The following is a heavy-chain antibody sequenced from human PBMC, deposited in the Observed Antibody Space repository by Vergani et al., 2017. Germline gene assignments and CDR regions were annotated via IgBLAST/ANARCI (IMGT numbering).Heavy chain of an antibody. J-gene: IGHJ4*02. D-gene: IGHD2-15*01. CDR1: GFTFSSYS. CDR3: AKSHHYCSVKNCYSYSDY. V-gene: IGHV3-21*01. Sequence: EVHLLESGGGLVQSGGSLRLSCAASGFTFSSYSMNWVRQAPGKGLEWVSSISSSSSYIYYADSVKGRFTISRDNAKNSLYLQMNSLRAEDTAVYYCAKSHHYCSVKNCYSYSDYWGQGALVTVSS. CDR2: ISSSSSYI.